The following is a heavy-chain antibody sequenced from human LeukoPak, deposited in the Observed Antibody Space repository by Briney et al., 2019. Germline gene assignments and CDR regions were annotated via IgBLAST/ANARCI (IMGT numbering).Heavy chain of an antibody. CDR1: GYTFTGYY. Sequence: ASVKVSCKASGYTFTGYYMHWVRQAPGQELEWMGWLSPNSGDTKFAQKFQGRVTMTRDTSISTAYMDLSNLRSDDTAVYYCARATDISSWYLAYWGQGTLVTVSS. J-gene: IGHJ4*02. V-gene: IGHV1-2*02. CDR3: ARATDISSWYLAY. D-gene: IGHD6-13*01. CDR2: LSPNSGDT.